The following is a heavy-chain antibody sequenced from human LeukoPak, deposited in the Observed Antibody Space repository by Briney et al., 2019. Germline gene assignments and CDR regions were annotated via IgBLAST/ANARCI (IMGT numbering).Heavy chain of an antibody. CDR3: ARLAVALFDY. V-gene: IGHV4-39*01. J-gene: IGHJ4*02. Sequence: SETLSLTSTVSVGSISSSSYYWGCIRHPPGRGLEWIGSIYYSGSTYYNPSLKSRVTISVDTSKNQFSLKLSSVTAADTAVYYCARLAVALFDYWGQGTLVTVSS. CDR2: IYYSGST. CDR1: VGSISSSSYY. D-gene: IGHD6-19*01.